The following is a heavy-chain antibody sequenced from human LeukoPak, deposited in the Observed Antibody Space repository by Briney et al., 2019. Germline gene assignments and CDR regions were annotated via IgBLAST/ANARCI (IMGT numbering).Heavy chain of an antibody. J-gene: IGHJ4*02. CDR1: GYDFTNYW. D-gene: IGHD1-26*01. Sequence: GESLKISCKGSGYDFTNYWIAWVRQMPGKGLEWMGIIYPGDSDTRYSPSFQGQVTISADKSLSTAYLQWSSLKASDTAMYYCARLRTLVGARRHFDYWGQGTLVTVSS. V-gene: IGHV5-51*01. CDR3: ARLRTLVGARRHFDY. CDR2: IYPGDSDT.